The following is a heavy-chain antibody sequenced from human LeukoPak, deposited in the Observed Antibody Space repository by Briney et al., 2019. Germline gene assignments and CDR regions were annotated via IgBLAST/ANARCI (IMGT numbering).Heavy chain of an antibody. CDR2: IYYSGST. D-gene: IGHD3-22*01. J-gene: IGHJ3*02. Sequence: PSETLSLTCTVSGRSISSYYWSWIRQPPGKGLEWIGYIYYSGSTNYNPSLKSRVTISVDTSKNQFSLKLSSVTAADTAVYYCARQPYYYDSSGYQENAFDIWGQGTMVTVST. V-gene: IGHV4-59*01. CDR3: ARQPYYYDSSGYQENAFDI. CDR1: GRSISSYY.